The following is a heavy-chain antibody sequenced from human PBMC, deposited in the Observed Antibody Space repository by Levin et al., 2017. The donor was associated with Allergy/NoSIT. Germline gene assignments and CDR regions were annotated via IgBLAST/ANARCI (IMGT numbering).Heavy chain of an antibody. CDR2: IYYSGTT. V-gene: IGHV4-39*01. J-gene: IGHJ4*02. Sequence: SETLSLTCTVSGGSISDSTYYWGWIRQPPGKGLEWIATIYYSGTTYYNPSLQSRVTISADTSKNQFSLKLRSVTAAATAVYYCARATSGWWGGVDYWGQGTLVTVSS. D-gene: IGHD6-19*01. CDR1: GGSISDSTYY. CDR3: ARATSGWWGGVDY.